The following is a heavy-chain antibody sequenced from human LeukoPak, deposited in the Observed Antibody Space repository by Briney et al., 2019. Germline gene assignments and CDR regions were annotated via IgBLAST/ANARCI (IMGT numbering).Heavy chain of an antibody. J-gene: IGHJ3*02. CDR2: IRYDGSNK. V-gene: IGHV3-30*02. Sequence: QPGGSLRLSCAASGFTFSSYGMHWVRQAPGKGLEWVAFIRYDGSNKYYADSVKGRFTISRDNAKNSLYLQMNSLRAEDTAVYYCARGMGGYFDPAPFDIWGQGTMVTVSS. CDR3: ARGMGGYFDPAPFDI. CDR1: GFTFSSYG. D-gene: IGHD3-9*01.